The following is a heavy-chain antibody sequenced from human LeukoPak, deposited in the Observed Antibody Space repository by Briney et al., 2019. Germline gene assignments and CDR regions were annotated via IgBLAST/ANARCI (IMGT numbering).Heavy chain of an antibody. D-gene: IGHD3-16*02. V-gene: IGHV4-61*02. CDR3: ARGTVEDYVWGSYRYVDY. CDR2: IYTSGST. CDR1: GGSISSGNYY. Sequence: SQTLSLTCTVSGGSISSGNYYWSWIRQPAGKGLEWIGRIYTSGSTNYNPSLKSRVTISLDTSKNQFSLKLSSVTAADTAVYYCARGTVEDYVWGSYRYVDYWGQGTLVTVSS. J-gene: IGHJ4*02.